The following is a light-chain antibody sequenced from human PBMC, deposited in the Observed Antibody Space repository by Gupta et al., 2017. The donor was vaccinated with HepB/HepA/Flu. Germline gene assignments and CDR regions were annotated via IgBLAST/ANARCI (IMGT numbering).Light chain of an antibody. J-gene: IGKJ2*01. CDR2: SAS. CDR3: QQSYSTPYT. V-gene: IGKV1-39*01. Sequence: DVQMTPPPPSLSASVGDRVTITCRASQSISSSLNWYQQKSGKAPKLLISSASSLRSGVPSRFTGSGSGTDFTLTISSLQPEDFATYYCQQSYSTPYTFGQVTKVEVK. CDR1: QSISSS.